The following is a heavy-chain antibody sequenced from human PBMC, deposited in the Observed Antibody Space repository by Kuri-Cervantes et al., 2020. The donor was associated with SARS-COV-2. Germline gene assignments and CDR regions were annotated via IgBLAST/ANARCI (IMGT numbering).Heavy chain of an antibody. Sequence: GGSLRLSCTASGFIFSDYYMTWIRQASGKGLEWVGRVRGKANNYATAYAASVKGRFTISRDDLKNTAFLQMNSLKTEDTAVYYCTTLIDHWGQGALVTVSS. V-gene: IGHV3-73*01. CDR1: GFIFSDYY. CDR2: VRGKANNYAT. CDR3: TTLIDH. J-gene: IGHJ4*02.